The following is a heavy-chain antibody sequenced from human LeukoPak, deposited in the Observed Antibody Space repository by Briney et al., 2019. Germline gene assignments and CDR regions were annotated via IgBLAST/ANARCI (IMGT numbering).Heavy chain of an antibody. CDR1: GYTFTSYD. V-gene: IGHV1-8*01. Sequence: ASVKVSCKASGYTFTSYDINWVRQATGQGLEWMGWMNPNSGNTGYAQKIQGRVTITRNTSISTAYMELSSLRSEDTAVYYCARGALGGVFAYYYYYMDVWGKGTTVTVSS. J-gene: IGHJ6*03. D-gene: IGHD6-13*01. CDR2: MNPNSGNT. CDR3: ARGALGGVFAYYYYYMDV.